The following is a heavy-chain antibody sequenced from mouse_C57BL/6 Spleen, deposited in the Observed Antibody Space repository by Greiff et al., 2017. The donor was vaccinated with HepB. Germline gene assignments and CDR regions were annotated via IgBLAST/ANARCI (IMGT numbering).Heavy chain of an antibody. CDR1: GFSLTSYG. V-gene: IGHV2-5*01. D-gene: IGHD2-5*01. Sequence: QVHVKQSGPGLVQPSQSLSITCTVSGFSLTSYGVHWVRQSPGKGLEWLGVIWRGGSTDYNAAFMSRLSITKDNSKSQVFFKMNSLQADDTAIYYCAKSGGDSNYVRDAMDYWGQGTSVTVSS. CDR3: AKSGGDSNYVRDAMDY. CDR2: IWRGGST. J-gene: IGHJ4*01.